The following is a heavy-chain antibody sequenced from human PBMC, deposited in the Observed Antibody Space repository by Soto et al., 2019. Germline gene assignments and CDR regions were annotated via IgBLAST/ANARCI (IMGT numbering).Heavy chain of an antibody. Sequence: ASVKVSCKASGGTFSNYGISWVRQAPGQGLEWMGGIIPTFGSTKYAQKFQGRVTITADESTSTAYMELGSLRSEDTAMYYCARGRLIYYYDSSGYYYDVDIWGQGTMVTVSS. J-gene: IGHJ3*02. CDR3: ARGRLIYYYDSSGYYYDVDI. CDR2: IIPTFGST. D-gene: IGHD3-22*01. CDR1: GGTFSNYG. V-gene: IGHV1-69*13.